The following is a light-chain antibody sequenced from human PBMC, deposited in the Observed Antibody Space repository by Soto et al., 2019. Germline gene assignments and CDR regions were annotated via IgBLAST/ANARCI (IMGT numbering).Light chain of an antibody. Sequence: EIVMTQSPATLSLSPGERVTLSCRASQNIGSNLAWYQQKFGQAPRLLIYGASSRATGIPDRFSGSGSGTDFTLTISRLEPEDFATYYCQQYYSYPLTFGGGTKVDI. CDR3: QQYYSYPLT. J-gene: IGKJ4*01. CDR2: GAS. CDR1: QNIGSN. V-gene: IGKV3D-15*01.